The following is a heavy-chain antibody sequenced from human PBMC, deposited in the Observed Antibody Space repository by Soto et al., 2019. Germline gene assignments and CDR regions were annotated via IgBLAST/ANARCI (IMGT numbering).Heavy chain of an antibody. CDR1: GGTFSSYA. D-gene: IGHD2-21*02. J-gene: IGHJ5*02. CDR2: IIPIFGTA. CDR3: ARVARAPKSGDKNNWFDP. V-gene: IGHV1-69*13. Sequence: GAAVEVSCKASGGTFSSYAISWVRQAPGQGLEWMGGIIPIFGTANYAQKFQGRVTITADESTSTAYMELSSLRSEDTAVYYCARVARAPKSGDKNNWFDPWGPGTLVIVSS.